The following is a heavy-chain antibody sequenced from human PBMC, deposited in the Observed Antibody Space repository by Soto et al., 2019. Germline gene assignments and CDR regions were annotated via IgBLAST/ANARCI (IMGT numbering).Heavy chain of an antibody. D-gene: IGHD5-18*01. V-gene: IGHV1-46*01. J-gene: IGHJ4*02. CDR1: GYTFTSYY. Sequence: QVQLVQSGAEVKKPGASVKVSCKASGYTFTSYYMHWVRQAPGQGLEWMGIINPSGGSTSYAQKFQGRVTMTRDTYTSTVYMELSSLRSEDTAVYYCARDVTAMAFDYWGQGTLVTVSS. CDR3: ARDVTAMAFDY. CDR2: INPSGGST.